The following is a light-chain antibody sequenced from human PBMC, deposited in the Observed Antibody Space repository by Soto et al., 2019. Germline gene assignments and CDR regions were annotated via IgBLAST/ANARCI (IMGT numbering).Light chain of an antibody. CDR3: QQYGDWPPWT. CDR2: GAS. CDR1: QSISSN. Sequence: VMTQSPATLSVSPGERVTLSCRASQSISSNLAWYQQKPGQAPRLLIYGASTRATGIPARFSGSGSGTEITLTISSLQSEDFAVYYCQQYGDWPPWTFGQGTKVEIK. V-gene: IGKV3-15*01. J-gene: IGKJ1*01.